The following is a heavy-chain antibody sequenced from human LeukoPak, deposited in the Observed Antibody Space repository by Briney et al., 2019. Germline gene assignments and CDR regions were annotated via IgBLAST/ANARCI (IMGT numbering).Heavy chain of an antibody. V-gene: IGHV4-39*01. CDR2: IYYSGST. CDR3: ARLRSYYDSSGYYYFDY. J-gene: IGHJ4*02. D-gene: IGHD3-22*01. CDR1: GGSISSSSYY. Sequence: SETLSLTCTVSGGSISSSSYYWGWIRQPPGKGLAWIGSIYYSGSTYYNPSLKSRVTISVDTSKNQFSLKLSSVTAADTAVYYCARLRSYYDSSGYYYFDYWGQGTLVTVSS.